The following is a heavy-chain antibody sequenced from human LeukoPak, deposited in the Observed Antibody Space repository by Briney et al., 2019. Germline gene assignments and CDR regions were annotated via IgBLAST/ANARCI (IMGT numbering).Heavy chain of an antibody. J-gene: IGHJ3*01. V-gene: IGHV1-24*01. CDR3: APKGPMIVVVNTRTPDAFDL. CDR2: FDPDDGET. D-gene: IGHD3-22*01. CDR1: GYTLTDLS. Sequence: ASVKVSCKVSGYTLTDLSMHWVRQAPGKGLEGMGGFDPDDGETIYAQKLQGRVTMTEDTSTYAAYMELSSLSSEDTAVYYCAPKGPMIVVVNTRTPDAFDLWGQGTMVTVSS.